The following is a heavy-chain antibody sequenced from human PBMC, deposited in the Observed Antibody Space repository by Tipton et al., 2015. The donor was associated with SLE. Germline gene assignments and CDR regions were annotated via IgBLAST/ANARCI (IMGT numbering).Heavy chain of an antibody. D-gene: IGHD3-3*01. CDR1: GGTFSSYA. Sequence: VRLVQSGAEVKKPGSSVKASCKASGGTFSSYAISWVRQAPGQGLEWMGGIIPIFGTANYAQKFQGRVTITADESTSTAYMELSSLRSEDTALYYCATDFWSGSPPYFQHWGQGTLFTGPS. CDR3: ATDFWSGSPPYFQH. V-gene: IGHV1-69*01. CDR2: IIPIFGTA. J-gene: IGHJ1*01.